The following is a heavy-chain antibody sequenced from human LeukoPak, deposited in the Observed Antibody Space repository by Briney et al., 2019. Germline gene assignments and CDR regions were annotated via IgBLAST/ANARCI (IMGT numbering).Heavy chain of an antibody. J-gene: IGHJ4*02. D-gene: IGHD3-22*01. CDR2: ITSSSNTV. CDR3: ARKSGSSGYPFDY. CDR1: GFSFSSYS. Sequence: QPGGSLRLSCAASGFSFSSYSMNWVRQAPGKGLEWVSYITSSSNTVHYADAVKGRFAISGDNAKNSLYLQMNSLRAEDTAVYYCARKSGSSGYPFDYWGQGTLVTVSS. V-gene: IGHV3-48*01.